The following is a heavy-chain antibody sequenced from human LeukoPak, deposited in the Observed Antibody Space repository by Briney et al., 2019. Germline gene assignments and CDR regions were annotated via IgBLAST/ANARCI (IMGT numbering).Heavy chain of an antibody. D-gene: IGHD3-10*01. J-gene: IGHJ3*02. CDR3: ARDTFRVRGVIITHAFDI. CDR2: ISSSGSTI. Sequence: GGSLRLSCAASEVTASSNYMSWVRQAPGKGLEWVSYISSSGSTIYYADSVKGRFTISRDNAKNSLYLQMNSLRAEDTAVYYCARDTFRVRGVIITHAFDIWGQGTMVTVSS. CDR1: EVTASSNY. V-gene: IGHV3-11*04.